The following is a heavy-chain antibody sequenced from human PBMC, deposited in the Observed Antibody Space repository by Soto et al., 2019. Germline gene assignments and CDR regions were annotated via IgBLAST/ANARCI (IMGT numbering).Heavy chain of an antibody. CDR1: GYTFTGYY. CDR3: ARSFVCSGGSCYLDY. V-gene: IGHV1-2*04. Sequence: ASVKVSCKASGYTFTGYYMHWVRQAPGQGLEWMGWSNPNSGGTNYAQKFQGWVSMTRDTSISTAYMELSRLRSDDTAVYYCARSFVCSGGSCYLDYWGQGTLVTVSS. J-gene: IGHJ4*02. CDR2: SNPNSGGT. D-gene: IGHD2-15*01.